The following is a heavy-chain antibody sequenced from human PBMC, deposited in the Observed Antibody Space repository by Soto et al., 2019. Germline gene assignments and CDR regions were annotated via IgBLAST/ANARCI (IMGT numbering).Heavy chain of an antibody. CDR3: ASVSGSSTWYLY. Sequence: PGESLNISCKTSGYTFTDYWITWVRQMPGKGLEWMGRIEPSDSYSNYSPSFQGHVTISVDKSTSTAYLQWSSLKASDTAMYYYASVSGSSTWYLYWGQGTLVTVSS. V-gene: IGHV5-10-1*01. CDR2: IEPSDSYS. D-gene: IGHD6-13*01. J-gene: IGHJ4*02. CDR1: GYTFTDYW.